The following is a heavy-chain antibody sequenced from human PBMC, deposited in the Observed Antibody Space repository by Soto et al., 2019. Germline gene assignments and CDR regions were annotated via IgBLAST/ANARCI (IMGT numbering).Heavy chain of an antibody. D-gene: IGHD2-2*01. CDR1: GFTFDDYA. Sequence: PGGSLRLSCAASGFTFDDYAMHWVRQAPGKGLEWVSGISWNSGSIGYADSVKGRFTISRDNAKNSLYLQMNSLRAEDTALYYCAKDSARSRNYYMDVWGKGTTVTVSS. CDR2: ISWNSGSI. CDR3: AKDSARSRNYYMDV. V-gene: IGHV3-9*01. J-gene: IGHJ6*03.